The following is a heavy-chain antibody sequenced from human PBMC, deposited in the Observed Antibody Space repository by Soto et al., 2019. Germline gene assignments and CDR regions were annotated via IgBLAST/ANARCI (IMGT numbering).Heavy chain of an antibody. V-gene: IGHV3-43*01. D-gene: IGHD2-2*01. Sequence: GGSLRLSCAASGFTFDDYTMHWVRQAPGKGLEWVSLISWDGGSTYYADSVKGRFTISRDNSKNSLYLQMNSLRTEDTALYYCARAEKGTVKYQLLYAFDIWGQGTMVTVSS. CDR2: ISWDGGST. CDR3: ARAEKGTVKYQLLYAFDI. CDR1: GFTFDDYT. J-gene: IGHJ3*02.